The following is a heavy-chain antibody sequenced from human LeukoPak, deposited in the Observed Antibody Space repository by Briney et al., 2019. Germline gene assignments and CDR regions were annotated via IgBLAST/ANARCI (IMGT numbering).Heavy chain of an antibody. CDR1: GYSISSGYW. CDR2: FYHSGST. V-gene: IGHV4-38-2*02. J-gene: IGHJ3*01. Sequence: SETLSLTCTVSGYSISSGYWWGWIRQPPGKGLEWIGSFYHSGSTSYNPSLKSRVTISVDTSKNQFSLKLTSVTAADTAVYYCARHITVSYDAFNLWGRGTMVTVSS. D-gene: IGHD6-19*01. CDR3: ARHITVSYDAFNL.